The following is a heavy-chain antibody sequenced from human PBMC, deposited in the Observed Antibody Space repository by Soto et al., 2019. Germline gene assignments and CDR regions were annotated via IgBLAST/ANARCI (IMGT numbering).Heavy chain of an antibody. V-gene: IGHV3-23*01. CDR1: GFTFSSYA. D-gene: IGHD5-18*01. J-gene: IGHJ6*02. CDR2: ISGSGGST. CDR3: AKDHGIPPYYYYGMDV. Sequence: PGGSLRLSCAASGFTFSSYAMSWVRQAPGKGLEWVSAISGSGGSTYYADSVKGRFTISRDNSKNTLYLQMNSLRAEDTAVYYCAKDHGIPPYYYYGMDVWGQGTTLTVSS.